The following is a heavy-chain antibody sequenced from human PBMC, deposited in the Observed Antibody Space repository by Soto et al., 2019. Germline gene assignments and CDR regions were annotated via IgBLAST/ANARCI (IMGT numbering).Heavy chain of an antibody. D-gene: IGHD6-19*01. Sequence: EVQLLESGGGLVQPGGSLRLSCAASGFTFSSYAMSWVGQAPGKGLEWVSAISGSGGSTYYADSVKGGFTISRDNSKNTLYLQMNSLRAEDTAVYYCAKDVPVYSSGRDWYFDLWGRGTLVTVSS. CDR3: AKDVPVYSSGRDWYFDL. CDR2: ISGSGGST. CDR1: GFTFSSYA. V-gene: IGHV3-23*01. J-gene: IGHJ2*01.